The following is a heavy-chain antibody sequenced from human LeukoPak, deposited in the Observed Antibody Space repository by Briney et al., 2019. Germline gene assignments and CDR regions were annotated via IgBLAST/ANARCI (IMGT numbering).Heavy chain of an antibody. CDR1: GFTVSSNY. D-gene: IGHD5-18*01. CDR3: ARVQTRGYSYGYDY. Sequence: TGGSLRLSCAASGFTVSSNYMSWVRQAPGKGLEWVSVIYSGGSTYYADSVKGRFTISRDNSKNTLYLQMNSLRAEDTAVYYCARVQTRGYSYGYDYWGQGTLVTVSS. V-gene: IGHV3-53*01. J-gene: IGHJ4*02. CDR2: IYSGGST.